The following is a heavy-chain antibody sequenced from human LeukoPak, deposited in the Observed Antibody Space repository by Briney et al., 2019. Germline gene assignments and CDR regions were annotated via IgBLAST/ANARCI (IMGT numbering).Heavy chain of an antibody. CDR2: ICPDGTGI. Sequence: PGGSLRLSCAASGFIFSFYCMHWVRQAPGKGPMWVSRICPDGTGISYADSVKARFTTSRDNAKNTVYLQMNSLRVEDTAIYSCARVGWEILNLHFDPWGQGTLVTVSS. V-gene: IGHV3-74*01. CDR1: GFIFSFYC. D-gene: IGHD1-26*01. CDR3: ARVGWEILNLHFDP. J-gene: IGHJ5*02.